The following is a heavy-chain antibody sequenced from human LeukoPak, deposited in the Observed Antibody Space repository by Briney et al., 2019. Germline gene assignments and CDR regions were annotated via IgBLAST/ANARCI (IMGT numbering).Heavy chain of an antibody. D-gene: IGHD6-13*01. V-gene: IGHV3-30*02. J-gene: IGHJ6*03. CDR1: GFTFSSYG. Sequence: GGSLRLSCAASGFTFSSYGMHWVRQAPGKGLEWVAFIRYDGSNKYYADSVKGRFTISRDNSKNTLYLQMNSLRAEDTAVYYCAKDRRQQLGPHYMDVWGKGTTVTISS. CDR2: IRYDGSNK. CDR3: AKDRRQQLGPHYMDV.